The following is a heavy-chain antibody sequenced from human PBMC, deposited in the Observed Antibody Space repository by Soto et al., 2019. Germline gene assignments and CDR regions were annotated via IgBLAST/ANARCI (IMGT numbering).Heavy chain of an antibody. Sequence: SETLSLTCTVSGGSISSYYWSCIRQPAGRGLEWIGRIYTSGSTNYNPSLKSRVTMSVDTSKNQFSLKLSSVTAADTAVYYCARDRSEYQLLGYYCYYGMDVWGQGTTVTVSS. D-gene: IGHD2-2*01. J-gene: IGHJ6*02. CDR3: ARDRSEYQLLGYYCYYGMDV. V-gene: IGHV4-4*07. CDR1: GGSISSYY. CDR2: IYTSGST.